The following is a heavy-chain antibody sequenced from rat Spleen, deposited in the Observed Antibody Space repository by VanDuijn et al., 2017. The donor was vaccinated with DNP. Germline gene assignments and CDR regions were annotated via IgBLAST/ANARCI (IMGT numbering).Heavy chain of an antibody. J-gene: IGHJ4*01. V-gene: IGHV5-22*01. Sequence: EVQLVESGGDLVQPGRSLTLSCAASGFTFSDYYMAWVRQAPKKGLEWVATISYEGSRIHYGESVKGRFTISRDNPHTTLYLQMNSLRSEDTATYYCARHGSLMYYGTSAYYAMDAWGQGSSVTVSS. CDR2: ISYEGSRI. CDR3: ARHGSLMYYGTSAYYAMDA. D-gene: IGHD1-3*01. CDR1: GFTFSDYY.